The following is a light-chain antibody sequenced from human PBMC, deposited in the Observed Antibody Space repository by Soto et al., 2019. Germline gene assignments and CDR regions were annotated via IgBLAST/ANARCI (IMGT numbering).Light chain of an antibody. V-gene: IGKV1-5*01. Sequence: DIQMPQSPSTLSASVGDRVTITCRASQSISSSLAWYQQKPGEAPKLLIYDASRLESGVPSRFSGSGSGTEFTLTISSLQPDDFASYYCQQYNTYSETFGQGTKVEIK. J-gene: IGKJ1*01. CDR2: DAS. CDR3: QQYNTYSET. CDR1: QSISSS.